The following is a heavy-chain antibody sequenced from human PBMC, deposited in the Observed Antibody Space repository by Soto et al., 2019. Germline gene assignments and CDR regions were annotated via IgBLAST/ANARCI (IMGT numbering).Heavy chain of an antibody. CDR1: GFTFSSYW. D-gene: IGHD3-16*02. V-gene: IGHV3-7*01. CDR2: IKQDGSEK. Sequence: GGSLRLSCAASGFTFSSYWMSWVRQAPGKGLEWVANIKQDGSEKYYVDSVKGRFTISRDNAKNSLYLQMNSLRAEDTAVYYCAREQSEYYDYIWGSYRLYYFDYWGQGTLVTVSS. CDR3: AREQSEYYDYIWGSYRLYYFDY. J-gene: IGHJ4*02.